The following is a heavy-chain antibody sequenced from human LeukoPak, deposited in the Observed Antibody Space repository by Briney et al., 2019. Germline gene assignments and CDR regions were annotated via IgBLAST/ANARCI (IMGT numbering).Heavy chain of an antibody. J-gene: IGHJ6*03. D-gene: IGHD6-19*01. V-gene: IGHV1-69*06. CDR1: GGTFSSYA. Sequence: SVKVSCKASGGTFSSYAISWVRQAPGQGLEWMGGIIPIFGTANYAQKFQGRVTITADKSTSTAYMELSSLRSEDTAVYYCASSGWYRRLYYMDVWGKGTTVTVSS. CDR2: IIPIFGTA. CDR3: ASSGWYRRLYYMDV.